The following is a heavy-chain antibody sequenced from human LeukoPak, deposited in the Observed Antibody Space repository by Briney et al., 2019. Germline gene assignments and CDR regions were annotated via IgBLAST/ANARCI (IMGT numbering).Heavy chain of an antibody. CDR2: INPNSGGT. CDR3: ARATYDILTGYNRGWFDP. D-gene: IGHD3-9*01. J-gene: IGHJ5*02. CDR1: GYTFTGYY. Sequence: ASVKVSCKASGYTFTGYYMHWVRQAPGQGLEWMGWINPNSGGTNYAQKFQGRVTMTRDTSISTAYMELSRLRSDDTAVYYCARATYDILTGYNRGWFDPWGQGTLVTVSS. V-gene: IGHV1-2*02.